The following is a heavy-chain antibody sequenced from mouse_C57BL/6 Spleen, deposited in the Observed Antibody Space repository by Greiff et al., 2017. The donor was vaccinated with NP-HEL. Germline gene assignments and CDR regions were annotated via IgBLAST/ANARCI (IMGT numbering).Heavy chain of an antibody. CDR3: VRQGGYDFFDY. J-gene: IGHJ2*01. D-gene: IGHD2-2*01. V-gene: IGHV10-1*01. CDR2: IRSKSNNYAT. Sequence: EVMLVESGGGLVQPKGSLKLSCAASGFSFNTYAMNWVRQAPGKGLEWVARIRSKSNNYATYYADSVKDRFTISRDDSESMLYLQMNNLKTEDTAMYYCVRQGGYDFFDYWGQGTTLTVSS. CDR1: GFSFNTYA.